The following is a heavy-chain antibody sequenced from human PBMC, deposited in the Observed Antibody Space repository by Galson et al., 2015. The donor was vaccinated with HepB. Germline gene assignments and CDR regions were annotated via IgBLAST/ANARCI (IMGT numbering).Heavy chain of an antibody. D-gene: IGHD3-22*01. Sequence: SLRLSCAASGFTFSSYGMHWVRQTPGKGLEWVPYISSSRSTRYYADSVEGRFTISRDNAKNSLYLQMNNLRDEDTAVYYCARDRTTYYHDSTGYGVWGQGTLVTVSS. V-gene: IGHV3-48*02. CDR1: GFTFSSYG. CDR3: ARDRTTYYHDSTGYGV. J-gene: IGHJ4*02. CDR2: ISSSRSTR.